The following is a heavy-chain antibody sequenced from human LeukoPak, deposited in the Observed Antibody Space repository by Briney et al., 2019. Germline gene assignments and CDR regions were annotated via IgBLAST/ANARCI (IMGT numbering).Heavy chain of an antibody. D-gene: IGHD2-2*01. CDR2: IIPIFGTA. J-gene: IGHJ5*02. CDR3: ARDYQGVYCSSTSCYPVERPFDP. Sequence: SVKVSCKASGGTFSSYAISWVRQAPGQGLEWMGGIIPIFGTANYAQKFQGRVTITADESTSTAYMELSSLRSEDTAVYYCARDYQGVYCSSTSCYPVERPFDPWGQGTLVTVSS. V-gene: IGHV1-69*13. CDR1: GGTFSSYA.